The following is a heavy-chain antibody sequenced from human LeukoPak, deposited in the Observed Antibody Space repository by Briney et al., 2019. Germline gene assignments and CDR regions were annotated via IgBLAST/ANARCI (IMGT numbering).Heavy chain of an antibody. CDR1: GYTFTSYY. CDR2: INPSGGST. CDR3: AREGGSSSNFDY. V-gene: IGHV1-46*01. J-gene: IGHJ4*02. Sequence: ASVKVSCKASGYTFTSYYMHWVRQAPGQGLEWMGIINPSGGSTSYAQKFQGRVTMTRDTSISTAYMELSRLRSDDTAVYYCAREGGSSSNFDYWGQGTLVTVSS. D-gene: IGHD6-6*01.